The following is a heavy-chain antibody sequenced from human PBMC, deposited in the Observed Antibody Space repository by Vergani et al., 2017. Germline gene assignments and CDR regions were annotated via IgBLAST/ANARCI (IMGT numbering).Heavy chain of an antibody. J-gene: IGHJ3*01. V-gene: IGHV5-51*01. CDR1: GYSFTSYW. CDR3: ARLADSSGYYFGWFDP. Sequence: EVQLVQSGAEVKKPGESLKISCKGSGYSFTSYWIGWVRQMPGKGLEWMGIIYPGDSDTRYSPSFQGQVTISADKSISTAYLQWSSLKASDTAMYYCARLADSSGYYFGWFDPWGQGTIVTVSS. CDR2: IYPGDSDT. D-gene: IGHD3-22*01.